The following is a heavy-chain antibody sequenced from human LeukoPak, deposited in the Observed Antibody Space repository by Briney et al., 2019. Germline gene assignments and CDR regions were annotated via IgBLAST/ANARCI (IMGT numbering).Heavy chain of an antibody. J-gene: IGHJ6*02. CDR3: ARHSFDCSSTSCYPYYYHGMDV. Sequence: SETLSLTCAVYGGSFSGYYWSWIRQPPGKGLEWIGEINHSGSTNYNPSLKSRVTISVDTSKNQFSLKLSSVTAADTAVYYCARHSFDCSSTSCYPYYYHGMDVWGQGTTVTVSS. V-gene: IGHV4-34*01. D-gene: IGHD2-2*01. CDR1: GGSFSGYY. CDR2: INHSGST.